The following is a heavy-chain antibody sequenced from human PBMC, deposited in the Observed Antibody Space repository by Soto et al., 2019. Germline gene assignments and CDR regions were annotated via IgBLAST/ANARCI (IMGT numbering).Heavy chain of an antibody. CDR1: GYTFTSYD. Sequence: ASVKVSRKASGYTFTSYDINWVRQATGQGLEWMGWMNPNSGNTGYAQKFQGRVTMTRNTSISTAYMELSSLRSEDTAVYYCARGRDDYSNYDDAFDIWGQGTMVTVSS. CDR2: MNPNSGNT. D-gene: IGHD4-4*01. CDR3: ARGRDDYSNYDDAFDI. J-gene: IGHJ3*02. V-gene: IGHV1-8*01.